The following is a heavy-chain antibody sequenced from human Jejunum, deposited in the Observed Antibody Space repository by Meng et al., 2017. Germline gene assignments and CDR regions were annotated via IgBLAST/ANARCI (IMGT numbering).Heavy chain of an antibody. V-gene: IGHV3-11*01. J-gene: IGHJ4*02. CDR1: GFTFSDYY. D-gene: IGHD5-12*01. Sequence: GGSLRLSCAASGFTFSDYYMSWIRQAPGKGLEWVSYISSSGRTIYYADSVKGRFTISRDNAKNSLYLQMNSLRAEDTAVYYCARRRYSGYDLNYWGQGTLVTVSS. CDR3: ARRRYSGYDLNY. CDR2: ISSSGRTI.